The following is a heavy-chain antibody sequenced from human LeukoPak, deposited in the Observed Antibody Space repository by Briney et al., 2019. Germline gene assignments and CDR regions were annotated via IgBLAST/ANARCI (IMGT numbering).Heavy chain of an antibody. CDR1: GYTISDYF. J-gene: IGHJ4*02. Sequence: ASVRVSCKASGYTISDYFMHWVRQAPGQGLEWMGWINPNTNGINYAQKFQGRVTMTRDTSTSTVYMELSSLRSEDTAVYYCARVIAVAGTADYWDQGTLVTVSS. CDR3: ARVIAVAGTADY. V-gene: IGHV1-2*02. CDR2: INPNTNGI. D-gene: IGHD6-19*01.